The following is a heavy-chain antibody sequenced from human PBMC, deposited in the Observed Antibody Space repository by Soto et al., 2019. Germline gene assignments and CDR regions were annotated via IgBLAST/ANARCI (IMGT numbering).Heavy chain of an antibody. J-gene: IGHJ1*01. D-gene: IGHD2-2*01. Sequence: SSETLSLTCAVSGGSISSSNWWSWVRQPPGKGLEWIGEIYHSGSTNYNPSLKSRVTISVDKSKNQFSLKLSSVTAADTAVYYCARDHPSIVVVPAAISAWGQGTLVTVSS. CDR1: GGSISSSNW. V-gene: IGHV4-4*02. CDR3: ARDHPSIVVVPAAISA. CDR2: IYHSGST.